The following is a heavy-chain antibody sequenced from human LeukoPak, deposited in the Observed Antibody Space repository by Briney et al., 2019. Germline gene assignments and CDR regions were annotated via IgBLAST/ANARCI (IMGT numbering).Heavy chain of an antibody. CDR3: AKALGGSWDSSLDS. CDR1: GFTFSSFG. CDR2: ITYDGSVE. Sequence: PGGSLRLSCAASGFTFSSFGMHWVRQAPGKGLEWVALITYDGSVEKNAASVKGRLTITRDNSKNTLYLQMNSLRTDDTAVYYCAKALGGSWDSSLDSWGQGTLVPVSS. J-gene: IGHJ4*02. V-gene: IGHV3-30*02. D-gene: IGHD6-13*01.